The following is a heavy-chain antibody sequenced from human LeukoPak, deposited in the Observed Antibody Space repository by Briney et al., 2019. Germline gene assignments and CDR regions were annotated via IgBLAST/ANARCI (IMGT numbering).Heavy chain of an antibody. CDR1: GFTFSTYW. J-gene: IGHJ6*03. Sequence: GGSLRLSCAASGFTFSTYWMTWVRQAPGKGLVWVSRINSDGSTPSSADSVKGRFTISRDNAKNTLYLQMNSLRAEDTAVYFCARGARYCTSTSCQVRYYMDVWGKGTTVTISS. CDR2: INSDGSTP. CDR3: ARGARYCTSTSCQVRYYMDV. V-gene: IGHV3-74*01. D-gene: IGHD2-2*01.